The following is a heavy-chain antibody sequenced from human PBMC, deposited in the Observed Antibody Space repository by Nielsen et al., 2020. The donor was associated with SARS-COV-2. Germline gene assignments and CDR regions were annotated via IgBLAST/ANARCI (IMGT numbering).Heavy chain of an antibody. CDR2: IYYSGST. CDR3: ARAPSITIFGVVNNFDY. V-gene: IGHV4-31*03. J-gene: IGHJ4*02. CDR1: GGSISSGGYY. Sequence: SETLSLTCTVSGGSISSGGYYWSWIRQHPGKGLEWIGYIYYSGSTYYNPSLKSRVTISVDTSKNQFSLKLSSVTAADTAVYYCARAPSITIFGVVNNFDYWGQGTPVTVSS. D-gene: IGHD3-3*01.